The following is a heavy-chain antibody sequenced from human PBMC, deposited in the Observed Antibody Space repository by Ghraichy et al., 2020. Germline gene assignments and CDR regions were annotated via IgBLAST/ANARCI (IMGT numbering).Heavy chain of an antibody. Sequence: GGSLRLSCATSGFTFNNYGMNWVRQAPGKGLEWVAVIWYDGSNEHYADSVKGRFTISRDNSKNTLYLQLDSLRAEDTAVYYCARDLTLAVRGSDFWGQGTLVSVSS. CDR1: GFTFNNYG. CDR2: IWYDGSNE. J-gene: IGHJ4*02. CDR3: ARDLTLAVRGSDF. V-gene: IGHV3-33*01. D-gene: IGHD3-10*01.